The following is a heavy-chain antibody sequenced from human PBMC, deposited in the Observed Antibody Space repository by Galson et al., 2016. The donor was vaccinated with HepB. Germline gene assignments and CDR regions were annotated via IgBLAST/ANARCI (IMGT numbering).Heavy chain of an antibody. V-gene: IGHV4-39*01. J-gene: IGHJ5*02. Sequence: SETLSLTCTVSGGSTYSSSHYWGWIRQPPGKRLEWIGSLYYSGSTYYNPSLRSRATISVDRFKNQFSLRLSSVTAADTAMYFCARHRRLGYYFTSGSTKFDPWGQGNLVTVSS. D-gene: IGHD3-10*01. CDR2: LYYSGST. CDR3: ARHRRLGYYFTSGSTKFDP. CDR1: GGSTYSSSHY.